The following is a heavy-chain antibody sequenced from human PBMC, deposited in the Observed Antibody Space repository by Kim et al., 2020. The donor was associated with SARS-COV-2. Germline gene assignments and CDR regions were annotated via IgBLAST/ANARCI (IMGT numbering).Heavy chain of an antibody. V-gene: IGHV3-74*01. Sequence: GGSLRLSCAASGFTFSSYWMYWVRQAPGKGLVWVSRINSDGSSTSYADSVKGRFTISRDNAKNTLYLQMNSLRAEDTAVYYCARELGGSYYYDSSGTPFIDYWGQGTLVTVSS. CDR3: ARELGGSYYYDSSGTPFIDY. D-gene: IGHD3-22*01. J-gene: IGHJ4*02. CDR1: GFTFSSYW. CDR2: INSDGSST.